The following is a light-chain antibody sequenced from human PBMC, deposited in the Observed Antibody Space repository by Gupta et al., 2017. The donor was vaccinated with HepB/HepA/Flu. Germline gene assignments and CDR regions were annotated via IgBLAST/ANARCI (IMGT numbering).Light chain of an antibody. V-gene: IGKV3-15*01. CDR1: QRVSRR. CDR2: DVS. Sequence: LLTQSPATLSVSPGERATLPCRASQRVSRRLAWYQQKPGQAPRLLIYDVSTRATGIPARFSGSGYETEFTLTISSRQSEDFAVYYCQQYRNCPPLTFGGGTKVEIK. CDR3: QQYRNCPPLT. J-gene: IGKJ4*01.